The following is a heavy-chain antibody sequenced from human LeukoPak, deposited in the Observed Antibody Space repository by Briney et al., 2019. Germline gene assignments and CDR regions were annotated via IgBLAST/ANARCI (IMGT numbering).Heavy chain of an antibody. CDR1: GFTFSSYW. Sequence: GGSLRLSCAASGFTFSSYWMNWARQAPGKGLEWVASINHNGNVNYYVDSVKGRFTISRDNAKNSLFLQMNSLRAEDTAVYYCARGPLIAAAGTWWGQGTLVTVSS. CDR3: ARGPLIAAAGTW. V-gene: IGHV3-7*03. D-gene: IGHD6-13*01. CDR2: INHNGNVN. J-gene: IGHJ4*02.